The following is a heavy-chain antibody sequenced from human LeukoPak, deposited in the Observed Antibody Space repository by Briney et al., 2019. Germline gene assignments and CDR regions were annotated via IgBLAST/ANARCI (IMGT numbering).Heavy chain of an antibody. D-gene: IGHD4-17*01. CDR3: ARDMLGLRDSYYYGMDV. V-gene: IGHV4-59*01. J-gene: IGHJ6*04. CDR1: GGSISSYY. CDR2: IYYSGST. Sequence: SETLSLTCTVSGGSISSYYWSWIRQPPGKGLEWIGYIYYSGSTNYNPSLKSRVTISVDTSKNQFSLKLSSVTAADTAVYYCARDMLGLRDSYYYGMDVWGKGTTVTASS.